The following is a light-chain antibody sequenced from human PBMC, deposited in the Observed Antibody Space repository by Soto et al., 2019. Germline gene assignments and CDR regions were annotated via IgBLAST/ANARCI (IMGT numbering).Light chain of an antibody. CDR1: QSVNSN. Sequence: IVMTQSPATLSVSPGERATLSCRASQSVNSNLAWYQQKPGQAPRLLISGASTRATGIPARFSGSGSGTEFTLTISSLQSEDFAVYYCQQYNDWPPYTFGQGTKLEIK. V-gene: IGKV3-15*01. J-gene: IGKJ2*01. CDR2: GAS. CDR3: QQYNDWPPYT.